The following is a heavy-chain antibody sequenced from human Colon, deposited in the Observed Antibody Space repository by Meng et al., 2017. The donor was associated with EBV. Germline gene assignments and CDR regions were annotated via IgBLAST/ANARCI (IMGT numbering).Heavy chain of an antibody. CDR2: IYHGVNI. V-gene: IGHV4-30-2*01. J-gene: IGHJ5*02. Sequence: QEHRSGPWRPSQTLSLTCAVSGDSITSGDYSWTGIRQPPGKGLEWIGYIYHGVNIYYTPSLRSRVTISVDKSGNQFSLKLTSVSAADTAVYYCVRDTRRGGGWFDPWGQGTLVTVSS. CDR1: GDSITSGDYS. CDR3: VRDTRRGGGWFDP. D-gene: IGHD3-10*01.